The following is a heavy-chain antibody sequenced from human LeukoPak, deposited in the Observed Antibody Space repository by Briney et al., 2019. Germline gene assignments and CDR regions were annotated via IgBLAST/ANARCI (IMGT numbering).Heavy chain of an antibody. Sequence: SETLSLTCTVSGGSISSYYWSWIRQPPGKGLEWIGYIYYSGSTNYNPSLKSRITISVDTSKNQFSLKLSSVTAADTAVYYCARTYYDSSGYYLDYWGQGTLVTVSS. V-gene: IGHV4-59*01. D-gene: IGHD3-22*01. CDR1: GGSISSYY. CDR3: ARTYYDSSGYYLDY. CDR2: IYYSGST. J-gene: IGHJ4*02.